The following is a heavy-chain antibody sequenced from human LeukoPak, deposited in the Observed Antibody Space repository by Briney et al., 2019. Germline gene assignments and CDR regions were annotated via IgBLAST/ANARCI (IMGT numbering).Heavy chain of an antibody. CDR2: ISGSGGST. Sequence: GGSLRLSCTASGFTFGDYAMSWVRQAPGKGLEWVSAISGSGGSTYYADSVKGRFTISRDNSKNTLYLQMNSLRAEDTAVYYCAKERIAVAGTEDYWGQGTLVTVSS. CDR1: GFTFGDYA. D-gene: IGHD6-19*01. CDR3: AKERIAVAGTEDY. V-gene: IGHV3-23*01. J-gene: IGHJ4*02.